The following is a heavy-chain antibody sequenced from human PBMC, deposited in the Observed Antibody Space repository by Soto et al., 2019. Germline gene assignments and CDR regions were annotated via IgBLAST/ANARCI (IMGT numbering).Heavy chain of an antibody. CDR2: IYYSGST. V-gene: IGHV4-31*03. Sequence: PSETLSLTCTVSGGSISSGGYYWSWIRQHPEKGLEWIGYIYYSGSTYYNPSLKSRVTISVDTSKNQFSLKLSSVTAADTAVYYCARSSTSANYFDYWGQGTLVTVSS. CDR3: ARSSTSANYFDY. D-gene: IGHD2-2*01. CDR1: GGSISSGGYY. J-gene: IGHJ4*02.